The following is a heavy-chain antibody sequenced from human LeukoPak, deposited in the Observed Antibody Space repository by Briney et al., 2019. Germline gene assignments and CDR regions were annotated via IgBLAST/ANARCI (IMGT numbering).Heavy chain of an antibody. V-gene: IGHV1-2*02. CDR1: GYTFTGYY. J-gene: IGHJ3*02. D-gene: IGHD3-3*01. CDR2: INPNSGGT. Sequence: ASVKVSCKASGYTFTGYYMHWVRQAPGQGLEWMGWINPNSGGTNYAQKFQGRVTMTRDTSISTAYMELSRLRSDDTAVYYCARDRSKLRFLEWLFNPSNAFDIWGQGTMVTVSS. CDR3: ARDRSKLRFLEWLFNPSNAFDI.